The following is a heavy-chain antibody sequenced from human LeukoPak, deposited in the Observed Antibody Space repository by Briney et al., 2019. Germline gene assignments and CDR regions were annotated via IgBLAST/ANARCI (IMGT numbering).Heavy chain of an antibody. J-gene: IGHJ4*02. CDR1: GFTFSSYG. D-gene: IGHD1-26*01. V-gene: IGHV3-23*01. CDR2: ISGSGGSR. Sequence: PGGSLRLSCAASGFTFSSYGMSWVRQAPGKGLEWVSAISGSGGSRFYTDSVKGRLTISRDNSKNTLYLQMNSLRAEDTAVYYCAKLREWELPDLFDYWGQGTLVTVSS. CDR3: AKLREWELPDLFDY.